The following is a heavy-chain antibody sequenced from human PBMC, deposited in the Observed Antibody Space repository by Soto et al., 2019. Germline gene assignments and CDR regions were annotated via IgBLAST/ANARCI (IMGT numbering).Heavy chain of an antibody. V-gene: IGHV5-51*01. J-gene: IGHJ5*01. CDR2: IYPGDSDT. Sequence: GESLKVSCQGSGDSFTSYWSGWVSQMPGKGLEWMGIIYPGDSDTRYSPSFQGQVTISADKSISTAYLQWSSLKASDTAMYYCARSSTRLTWCDPWGQGTLGTVPS. CDR3: ARSSTRLTWCDP. CDR1: GDSFTSYW. D-gene: IGHD2-2*01.